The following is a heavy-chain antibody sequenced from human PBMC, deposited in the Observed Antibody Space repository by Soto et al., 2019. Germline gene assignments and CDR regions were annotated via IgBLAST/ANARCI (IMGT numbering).Heavy chain of an antibody. J-gene: IGHJ4*02. CDR1: GGSFSGYY. D-gene: IGHD3-16*01. V-gene: IGHV4-34*01. Sequence: PSETLSLTCAVYGGSFSGYYWSWIRQPPGKGLEWIGEINHSGSTNYNPSLKSRVTISVDTSKNQFSLKLSSVTAADTAVYYCARGGLMITFGGVAYDYWGQGTLVTVYS. CDR2: INHSGST. CDR3: ARGGLMITFGGVAYDY.